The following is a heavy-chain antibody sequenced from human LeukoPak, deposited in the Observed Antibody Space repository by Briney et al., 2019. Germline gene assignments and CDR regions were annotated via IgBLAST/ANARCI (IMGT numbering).Heavy chain of an antibody. CDR3: ARAPLIATLPAPLDY. CDR2: INARSGST. V-gene: IGHV1-46*04. J-gene: IGHJ4*02. D-gene: IGHD6-6*01. CDR1: GYTFTTYD. Sequence: ASVKVSCKASGYTFTTYDMHWVRQAPGQGLEWMGIINARSGSTDYADNLQGRVTMTRDTSTSTVYVELSSLRAEDTAVYYCARAPLIATLPAPLDYWAQGPLVPVSS.